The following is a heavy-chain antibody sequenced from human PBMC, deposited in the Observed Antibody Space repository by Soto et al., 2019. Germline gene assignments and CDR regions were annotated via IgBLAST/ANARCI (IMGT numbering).Heavy chain of an antibody. V-gene: IGHV3-23*01. D-gene: IGHD5-18*01. CDR1: GFTFSSYA. CDR3: AKRDTAMVTFWDY. Sequence: EVQLLESGGGLVQPGGSLRLSCAASGFTFSSYAMSWVRQAPGKGLEWVSAISGSGGSTYYADSVKGRFTISRDNSKNTLYLQKNSLRAEDTAVYYCAKRDTAMVTFWDYWGQGTLVTVSS. CDR2: ISGSGGST. J-gene: IGHJ4*02.